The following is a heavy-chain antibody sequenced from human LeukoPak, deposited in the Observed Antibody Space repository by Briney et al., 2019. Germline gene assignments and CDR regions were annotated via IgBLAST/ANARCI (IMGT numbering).Heavy chain of an antibody. J-gene: IGHJ2*01. CDR2: IYSSGST. Sequence: SETLSLTCTVSGGSISPYYWSWIRQPPGKGLEWIGYIYSSGSTNYNPSLKSRVTISVDTSKNQFSLKLRYVTAADTAVYYCARGVKIEYSSSSRNWYLDLWGRGTLVTVSS. CDR1: GGSISPYY. CDR3: ARGVKIEYSSSSRNWYLDL. D-gene: IGHD6-6*01. V-gene: IGHV4-59*08.